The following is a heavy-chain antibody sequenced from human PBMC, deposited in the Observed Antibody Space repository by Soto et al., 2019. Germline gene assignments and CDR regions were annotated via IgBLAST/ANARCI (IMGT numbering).Heavy chain of an antibody. Sequence: GGSLRLSCAASGFTFSSYEMHWVRQTPGKGLEWVAIISYDGSNKYYADSVKGRFTFSRDNSRNMLYLQMNSLRAEDAAVYYCVRRSTLSYHGMDVWGQGTTVTVSS. CDR2: ISYDGSNK. CDR3: VRRSTLSYHGMDV. CDR1: GFTFSSYE. V-gene: IGHV3-30-3*01. J-gene: IGHJ6*02. D-gene: IGHD4-4*01.